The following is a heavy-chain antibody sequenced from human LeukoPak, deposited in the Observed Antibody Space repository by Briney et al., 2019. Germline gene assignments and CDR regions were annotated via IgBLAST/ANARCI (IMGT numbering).Heavy chain of an antibody. CDR3: ARRSNPPGRIDH. J-gene: IGHJ4*02. D-gene: IGHD1-14*01. Sequence: GGSLRLSCAASGFTVGYNYMSWVRQAPGKGLEWVAAIYNSGSTYYADSVKGRFTISRDNSKNTMYLQMNSLKGEDTAVYYCARRSNPPGRIDHWGQGTLVTVSS. V-gene: IGHV3-66*04. CDR2: IYNSGST. CDR1: GFTVGYNY.